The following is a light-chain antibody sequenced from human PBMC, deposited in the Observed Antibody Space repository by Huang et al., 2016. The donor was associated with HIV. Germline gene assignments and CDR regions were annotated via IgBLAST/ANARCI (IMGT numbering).Light chain of an antibody. CDR2: AAS. CDR1: PTVSNNF. J-gene: IGKJ1*01. V-gene: IGKV3-20*01. CDR3: HQYGTSVGT. Sequence: EIVLTQSPGTLSLSPGERATLSCGASPTVSNNFLAWYQHKPGQAPRLLIYAASIRATGIPDRFSGSGSRRDFNLTISRLEPEDFAVYYCHQYGTSVGTFGPGTKVDVK.